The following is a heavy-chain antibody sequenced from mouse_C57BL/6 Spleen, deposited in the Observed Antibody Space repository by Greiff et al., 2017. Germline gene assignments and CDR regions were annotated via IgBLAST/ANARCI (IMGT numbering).Heavy chain of an antibody. CDR2: IDPADSYT. CDR1: GYTFTSYW. V-gene: IGHV1-69*01. CDR3: ARPYCCSSSWMDY. J-gene: IGHJ4*01. Sequence: QVQLQQSGAELVMPGASVKLSCKASGYTFTSYWMHWVKQRPGQGLEWIGEIDPADSYTNYNHKFKGKSTLTVDKSSSTAYMQLSSLTSEDSAVYYCARPYCCSSSWMDYWGQGTSVTVSS. D-gene: IGHD1-1*01.